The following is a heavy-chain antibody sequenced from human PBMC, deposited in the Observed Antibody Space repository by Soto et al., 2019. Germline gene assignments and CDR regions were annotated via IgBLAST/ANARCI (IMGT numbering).Heavy chain of an antibody. D-gene: IGHD2-8*01. CDR1: GDTISSGDYY. J-gene: IGHJ3*02. CDR2: IYYSGTT. CDR3: ARAPYRGTNSRCALDI. Sequence: QVQLQESGPGLVKPSQTLSLTCTVSGDTISSGDYYWSWIRQPPGKGLEWIGYIYYSGTTYYSPSLKSRVTMSVDTSKNQFSLKLSSVTAADTAVYYCARAPYRGTNSRCALDIWGQGTMVTVSS. V-gene: IGHV4-30-4*01.